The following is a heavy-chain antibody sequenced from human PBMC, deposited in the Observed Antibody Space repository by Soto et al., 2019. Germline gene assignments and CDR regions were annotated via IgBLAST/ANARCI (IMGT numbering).Heavy chain of an antibody. CDR2: INHSGST. CDR1: GGSFSGYY. CDR3: ARGGISGAGTGPPYDNWFDP. Sequence: QVQLQQWGAGLLKPSETLSLTCAVYGGSFSGYYWSWIRQPPGKGLEWIGEINHSGSTNYNPSLKSRGTISVDTSKNQFSLKLSSVTAADTAVYYCARGGISGAGTGPPYDNWFDPWGQGTLVTVSS. V-gene: IGHV4-34*01. J-gene: IGHJ5*02. D-gene: IGHD6-19*01.